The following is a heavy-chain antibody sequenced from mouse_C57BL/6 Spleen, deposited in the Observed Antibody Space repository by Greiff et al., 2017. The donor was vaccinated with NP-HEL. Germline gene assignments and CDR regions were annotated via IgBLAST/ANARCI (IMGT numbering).Heavy chain of an antibody. CDR1: GYTFTSYG. CDR2: IYPRKRNT. Sequence: VQLQQSLEEKERKGEEGKRGGKEAGYTFTSYGISWVKHRTGQGLEWIGEIYPRKRNTYYNEKFKGKATLTADKSSSTAYMELRSLTSEDSAVYFCARDSSGYGAMDYWGQGTSVTVSS. V-gene: IGHV1-81*01. D-gene: IGHD3-2*02. CDR3: ARDSSGYGAMDY. J-gene: IGHJ4*01.